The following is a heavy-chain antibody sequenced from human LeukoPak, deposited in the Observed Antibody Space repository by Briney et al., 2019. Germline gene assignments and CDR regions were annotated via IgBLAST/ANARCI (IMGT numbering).Heavy chain of an antibody. J-gene: IGHJ4*02. CDR3: ARDGRFPPEVLPRYFDS. CDR1: GGSISSSNYY. V-gene: IGHV4-39*07. CDR2: IYYSGST. D-gene: IGHD1-14*01. Sequence: SETLSLTCTVSGGSISSSNYYWGWIRQPPGKGLEWIGSIYYSGSTYYSPSLKSRVTISVDTSKNQFSLKLSSVTAADTAVYYCARDGRFPPEVLPRYFDSWGQGTLVTVSS.